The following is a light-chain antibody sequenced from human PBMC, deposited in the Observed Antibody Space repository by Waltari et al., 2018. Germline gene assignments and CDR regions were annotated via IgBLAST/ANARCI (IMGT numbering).Light chain of an antibody. CDR3: SSYTTSNTWV. V-gene: IGLV2-14*03. CDR1: SSDVGVHNY. CDR2: AVN. J-gene: IGLJ3*02. Sequence: QSVLTQPASVSGSPGQSITISCTGTSSDVGVHNYVSWYQQHPGKAPKLMIYAVNKRPSGVSDRFSGSRSGNTASLTISGLQAEDEADYYCSSYTTSNTWVFGG.